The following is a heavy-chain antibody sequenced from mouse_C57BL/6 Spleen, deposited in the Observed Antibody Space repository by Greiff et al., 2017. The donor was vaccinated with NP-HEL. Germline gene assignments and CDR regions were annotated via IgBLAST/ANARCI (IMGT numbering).Heavy chain of an antibody. CDR2: IYPGSGST. Sequence: VQLQQPGAELVKPGASVKMSCKASGYTFTSYWITWVKQRPGQGLEWIGDIYPGSGSTNYNEKFKSKATLTVDTSSSTAYMQLSSLTSEDSAVYYCAREDDGNYRGAMDYWGQGTSVTVSS. CDR3: AREDDGNYRGAMDY. J-gene: IGHJ4*01. CDR1: GYTFTSYW. V-gene: IGHV1-55*01. D-gene: IGHD2-1*01.